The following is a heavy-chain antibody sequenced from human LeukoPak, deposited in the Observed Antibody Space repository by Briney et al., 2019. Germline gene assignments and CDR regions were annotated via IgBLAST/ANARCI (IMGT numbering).Heavy chain of an antibody. CDR1: GFTFSSYW. CDR3: AREARGTRAAFDV. D-gene: IGHD2-8*01. Sequence: GGSLRLSCAASGFTFSSYWMSWVRQAPGKGLEWAANIKEDGTHKYYVGSVRGRFTISRDHAKNSLYLQMNSLRAEDTAIYYCAREARGTRAAFDVWGQGTMVTVFS. V-gene: IGHV3-7*01. CDR2: IKEDGTHK. J-gene: IGHJ3*01.